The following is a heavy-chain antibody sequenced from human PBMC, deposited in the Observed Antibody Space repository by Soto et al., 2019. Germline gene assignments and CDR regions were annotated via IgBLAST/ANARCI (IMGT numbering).Heavy chain of an antibody. Sequence: QVQLVESGGGVVQPGRSLRLSCAASGFTFSSYAMHWVRQAPGKGLEWVAVISYDGNNKYYTDSVKGRFTISRDNSKNTLYLKMNSLRAEDTAVYYCARPLWRDDYNWGYFDLWGRGTLVSVSS. D-gene: IGHD4-4*01. CDR1: GFTFSSYA. CDR3: ARPLWRDDYNWGYFDL. V-gene: IGHV3-30-3*01. CDR2: ISYDGNNK. J-gene: IGHJ2*01.